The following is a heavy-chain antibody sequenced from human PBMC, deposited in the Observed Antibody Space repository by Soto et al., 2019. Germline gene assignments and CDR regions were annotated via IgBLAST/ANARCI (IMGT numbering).Heavy chain of an antibody. D-gene: IGHD1-1*01. Sequence: SETLSLTCTVSGGSISSYYWSWIRQPPGKGLEWIGYIYYSGSTNYNPSLKSRVTISVDTSKNQFSLKLSSVTAADTAVYYCARENWNYYYYYYMDVWGKGTTVTVSS. CDR2: IYYSGST. CDR1: GGSISSYY. V-gene: IGHV4-59*01. J-gene: IGHJ6*03. CDR3: ARENWNYYYYYYMDV.